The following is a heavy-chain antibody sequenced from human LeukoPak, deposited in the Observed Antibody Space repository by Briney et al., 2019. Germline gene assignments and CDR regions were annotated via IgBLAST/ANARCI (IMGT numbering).Heavy chain of an antibody. V-gene: IGHV4-30-2*01. CDR2: IYHTGST. CDR1: GGSISSGLYS. CDR3: ARLQYCSGTSCYWFDP. D-gene: IGHD2-2*01. J-gene: IGHJ5*02. Sequence: SSETLSLTCDVSGGSISSGLYSWSWIRQPLGKGLEWIGYIYHTGSTYYNPSLKSRVTISVDTSKNQFSLRLSSVTAADTAVYYCARLQYCSGTSCYWFDPWGQGTLVSVSS.